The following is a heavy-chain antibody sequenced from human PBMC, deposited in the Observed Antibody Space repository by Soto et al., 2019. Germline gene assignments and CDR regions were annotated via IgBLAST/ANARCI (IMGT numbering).Heavy chain of an antibody. D-gene: IGHD1-1*01. J-gene: IGHJ4*02. CDR2: INHSGST. CDR1: GGSFSGYY. V-gene: IGHV4-34*01. CDR3: ARWGTLERTFDY. Sequence: SETLSLTCAVYGGSFSGYYWSWIRQPPGKGLEWIGEINHSGSTNYNPSLKSRVTISVDTSKNQFSLKLSSVTAADTAVYYCARWGTLERTFDYWGQGTLVTVSS.